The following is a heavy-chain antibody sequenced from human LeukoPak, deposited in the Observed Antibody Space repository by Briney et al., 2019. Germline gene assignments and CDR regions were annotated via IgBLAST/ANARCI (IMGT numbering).Heavy chain of an antibody. D-gene: IGHD6-19*01. V-gene: IGHV3-30*02. J-gene: IGHJ5*02. CDR2: IRYDGSNK. CDR1: GFTFSSYG. Sequence: PGGSLILSCAASGFTFSSYGRHWVRQAPGKGLEWVAFIRYDGSNKYYAASVKGGFTISRDNYKNKLYLQMNSLRAEDTAVYYCAKDPLGKGSGWYVGWFDPWGQGTLVTVSS. CDR3: AKDPLGKGSGWYVGWFDP.